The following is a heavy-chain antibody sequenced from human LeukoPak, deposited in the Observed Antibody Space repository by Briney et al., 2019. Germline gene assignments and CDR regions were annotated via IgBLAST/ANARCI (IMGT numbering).Heavy chain of an antibody. J-gene: IGHJ4*02. V-gene: IGHV1-18*01. Sequence: ASVKVSCKASGYTFTSYGISWVRQAPGQGLEWMGWISAYNGNTNYAQKLLGRVTMTTDTSTSTAYMELRSLRSDDAAVYYCARNPWLMTYFDYWGQGTLVTVSS. CDR1: GYTFTSYG. CDR3: ARNPWLMTYFDY. CDR2: ISAYNGNT. D-gene: IGHD3-22*01.